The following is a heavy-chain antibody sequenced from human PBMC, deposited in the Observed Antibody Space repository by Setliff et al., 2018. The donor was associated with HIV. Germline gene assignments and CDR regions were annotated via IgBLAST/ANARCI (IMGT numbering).Heavy chain of an antibody. CDR1: GGSISGYY. J-gene: IGHJ4*02. V-gene: IGHV4-59*08. CDR2: IYYSGST. CDR3: ARGYGAAGGGY. Sequence: SETLSLTCTVSGGSISGYYWSWIRQPPGKGLEWIAYIYYSGSTNYNPSLKSRVTISVDTSKNQFSLKLTSVTAADTAVYYCARGYGAAGGGYWGQGTLVTVSS. D-gene: IGHD6-25*01.